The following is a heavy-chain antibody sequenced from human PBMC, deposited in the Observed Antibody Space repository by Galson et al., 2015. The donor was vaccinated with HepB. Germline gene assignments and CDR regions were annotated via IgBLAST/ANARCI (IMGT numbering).Heavy chain of an antibody. Sequence: SVKVSCKASGYTFTGYYMHWVRQAPGQGLEWMGWINPNSGGTNYAQKFQGRVTMTRDTSISTAYMELSRLRSDDTAVYYCATSEYYYDSSAPDYWGQGTLVTVSS. D-gene: IGHD3-22*01. J-gene: IGHJ4*02. CDR3: ATSEYYYDSSAPDY. CDR2: INPNSGGT. V-gene: IGHV1-2*02. CDR1: GYTFTGYY.